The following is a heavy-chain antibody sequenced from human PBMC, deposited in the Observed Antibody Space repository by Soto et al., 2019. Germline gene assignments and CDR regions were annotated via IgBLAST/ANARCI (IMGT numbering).Heavy chain of an antibody. CDR2: ISGSGGST. V-gene: IGHV3-23*01. J-gene: IGHJ4*02. Sequence: PGGSLRLSCAASGFTFSSYAMSWVRQAPGKGLEWVSAISGSGGSTYYADSVKGRFTISRDNSKNTLYLQMDSLRAEDTAVYYFAKDAYYDILTGYYTFDYWGQGTLVTVSS. D-gene: IGHD3-9*01. CDR1: GFTFSSYA. CDR3: AKDAYYDILTGYYTFDY.